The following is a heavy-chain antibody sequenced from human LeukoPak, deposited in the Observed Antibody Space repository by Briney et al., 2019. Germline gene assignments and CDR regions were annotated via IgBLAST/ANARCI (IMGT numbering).Heavy chain of an antibody. CDR2: INHSGST. D-gene: IGHD3-22*01. CDR1: GGSFSGYY. CDR3: ARVRVPSIIVVVNTYYFDY. J-gene: IGHJ4*02. Sequence: SETLSLTCAVYGGSFSGYYWSWIRQPPGKGLEWIGEINHSGSTNYNPSLKSRVTISVDTSKNQFSLKLSSVTAADTAVYYCARVRVPSIIVVVNTYYFDYGGQGTLVTVSS. V-gene: IGHV4-34*01.